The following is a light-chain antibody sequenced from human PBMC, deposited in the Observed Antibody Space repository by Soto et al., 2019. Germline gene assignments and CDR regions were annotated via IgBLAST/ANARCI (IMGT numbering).Light chain of an antibody. CDR3: SSYTSSSTWV. CDR1: SSDLGGYNY. J-gene: IGLJ3*02. Sequence: QSALTQPASVSGSPGQSITFSCTGTSSDLGGYNYVSWYQQHPGKAPKVMIYDVSNRPSGVSNRFSGSKSGNTASLTISGLQAEDEADYYCSSYTSSSTWVFGGGTKLTV. V-gene: IGLV2-14*01. CDR2: DVS.